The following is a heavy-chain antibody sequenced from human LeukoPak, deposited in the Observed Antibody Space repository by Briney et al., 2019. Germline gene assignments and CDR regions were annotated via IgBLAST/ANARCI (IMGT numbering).Heavy chain of an antibody. J-gene: IGHJ4*02. Sequence: GGSLRLSCAASGFTFSSYWMHWVRQVPGKGLLWVSRINSDGSSITYADSVEGRFTISRDNAKNTLYLQMNSLRAEDTAVYYCARVARRTYCSGGTCPFDYWGQGTLVTVSS. V-gene: IGHV3-74*01. CDR1: GFTFSSYW. CDR3: ARVARRTYCSGGTCPFDY. D-gene: IGHD2-15*01. CDR2: INSDGSSI.